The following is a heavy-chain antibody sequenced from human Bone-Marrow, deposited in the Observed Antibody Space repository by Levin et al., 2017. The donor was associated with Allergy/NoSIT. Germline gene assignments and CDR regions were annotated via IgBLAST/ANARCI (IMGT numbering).Heavy chain of an antibody. CDR3: ARDGGNYYYYMDV. J-gene: IGHJ6*03. Sequence: ASVKVSCKASGGTFSSYTITWVRQAPGQGLEWMGRIIPILDIVNYAQKFQGRVTITADKSTSTAYMELSSLTSEDTATYYCARDGGNYYYYMDVWGKGTTVTVSS. V-gene: IGHV1-69*04. CDR2: IIPILDIV. D-gene: IGHD3-16*01. CDR1: GGTFSSYT.